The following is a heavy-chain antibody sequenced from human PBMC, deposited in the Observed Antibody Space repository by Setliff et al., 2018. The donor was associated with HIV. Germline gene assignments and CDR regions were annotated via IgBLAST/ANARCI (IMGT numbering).Heavy chain of an antibody. V-gene: IGHV7-4-1*02. CDR1: GYTFTTYG. Sequence: ASVKVSCKASGYTFTTYGLHWVRQAPGQGLEWMGWIHPNTGNPTYAQGFTGRFVFSLDTSVSTAYLQINNLKTEDTAVYYCARDGYYYDSSGHLAYYFDYWGQGTLVTVSS. D-gene: IGHD3-22*01. CDR2: IHPNTGNP. J-gene: IGHJ4*02. CDR3: ARDGYYYDSSGHLAYYFDY.